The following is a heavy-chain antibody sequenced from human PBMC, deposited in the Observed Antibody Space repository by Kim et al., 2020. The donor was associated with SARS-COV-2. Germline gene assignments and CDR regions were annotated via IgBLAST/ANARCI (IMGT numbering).Heavy chain of an antibody. V-gene: IGHV4-59*01. CDR1: GGSISSYY. CDR2: IYYSGST. CDR3: ATGYSSTRGLDY. Sequence: SETLSLTCTVSGGSISSYYWSWIRQPPGKGLEWVGYIYYSGSTNYNPSLKSRVTISVDTSKNQFSLTLSPVTAADTAVYYCATGYSSTRGLDYWGQGTLVTVSS. J-gene: IGHJ4*02. D-gene: IGHD6-13*01.